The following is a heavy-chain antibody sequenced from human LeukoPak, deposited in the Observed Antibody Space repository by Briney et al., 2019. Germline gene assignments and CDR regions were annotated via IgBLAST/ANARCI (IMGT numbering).Heavy chain of an antibody. V-gene: IGHV3-30*04. CDR1: GFTFSTYA. D-gene: IGHD1-26*01. CDR2: ISYGGSSE. CDR3: SRSPGILGTNYFDY. J-gene: IGHJ4*02. Sequence: PGGSLRLSCAAPGFTFSTYAMHWVRQAPGKGLEWVAVISYGGSSENYADSVKGRFTVSRDNSKSTLYLQMNSLTPDDTSVYYCSRSPGILGTNYFDYWGQGTLVTVSS.